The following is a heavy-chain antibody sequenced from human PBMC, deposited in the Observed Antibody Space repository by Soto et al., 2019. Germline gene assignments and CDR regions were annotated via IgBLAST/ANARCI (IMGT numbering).Heavy chain of an antibody. Sequence: EVQLLESGGGLVQPGGSPRLSCAASGFTFSSYAMSWVRQAPGKGLEWVSAISGSGGSTYYADSVKGRITISRDNSKNTLYLQMNSLRAEDTAVYYCAKDWGIAVAPVPFDYWGQGTLVTVSS. D-gene: IGHD6-19*01. J-gene: IGHJ4*02. CDR3: AKDWGIAVAPVPFDY. V-gene: IGHV3-23*01. CDR2: ISGSGGST. CDR1: GFTFSSYA.